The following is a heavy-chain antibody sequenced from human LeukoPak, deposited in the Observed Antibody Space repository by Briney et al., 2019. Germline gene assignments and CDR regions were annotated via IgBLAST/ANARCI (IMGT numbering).Heavy chain of an antibody. CDR1: GFTFSTYS. V-gene: IGHV3-23*01. CDR2: ISGSGGGT. Sequence: GGSLRLSCAASGFTFSTYSMNWVRQAPGKGLEWVSGISGSGGGTYYADSVKGRFTISRDNSKNTLYLQMNSLRAEDTAVYYCAKKYHYGSGSYFWYFDLWGRGTLVTVSS. D-gene: IGHD3-10*01. CDR3: AKKYHYGSGSYFWYFDL. J-gene: IGHJ2*01.